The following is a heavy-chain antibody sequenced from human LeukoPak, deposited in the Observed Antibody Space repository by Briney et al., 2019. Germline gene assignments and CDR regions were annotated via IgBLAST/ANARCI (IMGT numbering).Heavy chain of an antibody. Sequence: GGSLRLSCAASGFTVSSNYMSWVRQAPGKGLEWVSVIYSGGSTYYADSVKGRFTISRDNSKNTLYLQVNSLRAEDTAVYYCAKDFPGMIVDAFDIWGQGTMVTVSS. CDR2: IYSGGST. J-gene: IGHJ3*02. CDR3: AKDFPGMIVDAFDI. V-gene: IGHV3-53*01. D-gene: IGHD3-22*01. CDR1: GFTVSSNY.